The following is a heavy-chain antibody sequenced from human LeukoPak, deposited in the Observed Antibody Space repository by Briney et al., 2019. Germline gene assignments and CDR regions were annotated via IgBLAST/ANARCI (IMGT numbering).Heavy chain of an antibody. V-gene: IGHV3-48*01. CDR3: ARDQTVYYDFWSGYSHFDY. CDR2: ISSSSSTI. D-gene: IGHD3-3*01. J-gene: IGHJ4*02. CDR1: GFTFSSYS. Sequence: PGGSLRLSCAASGFTFSSYSMNWVRQAPGKGLEWVSYISSSSSTIYYADSVKGRFVISRDNAKNSLYLQMNSLRAEDTAVYYCARDQTVYYDFWSGYSHFDYWGQGTLVTVSS.